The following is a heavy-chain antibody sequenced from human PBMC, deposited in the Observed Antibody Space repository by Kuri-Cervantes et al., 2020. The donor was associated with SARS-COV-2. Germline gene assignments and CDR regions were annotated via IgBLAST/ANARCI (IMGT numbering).Heavy chain of an antibody. CDR2: IYYSGST. J-gene: IGHJ4*02. D-gene: IGHD7-27*01. CDR1: GGSISSSSYY. V-gene: IGHV4-39*01. CDR3: ARHGGQTNWGKGDY. Sequence: GSLRLSCTVSGGSISSSSYYWGWIRQPPGMGLEWIGSIYYSGSTYYNPSLKSRVTISVETSKNQFSLKLSSVTAADTAVYYCARHGGQTNWGKGDYWGQGTLVTVSS.